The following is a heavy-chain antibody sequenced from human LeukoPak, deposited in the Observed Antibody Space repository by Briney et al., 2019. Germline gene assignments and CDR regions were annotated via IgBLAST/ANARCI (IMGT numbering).Heavy chain of an antibody. Sequence: GGSLRLSCAASGFTFSSYAMSWVRQAPGKGLEWVSAISGSDGTTYYADSVKGRFTISRDNSKNTLSLQMNSLRAEDTAVYYCAKVPYYYDTTAGDYWGQGTLVTVSS. J-gene: IGHJ4*02. CDR3: AKVPYYYDTTAGDY. V-gene: IGHV3-23*01. CDR1: GFTFSSYA. D-gene: IGHD3-22*01. CDR2: ISGSDGTT.